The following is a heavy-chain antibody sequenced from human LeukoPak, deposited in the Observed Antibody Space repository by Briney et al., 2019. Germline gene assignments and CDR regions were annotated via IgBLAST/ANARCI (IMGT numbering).Heavy chain of an antibody. CDR1: GGSISSGGYS. J-gene: IGHJ4*02. CDR2: IYHSGST. Sequence: PSETLSLTCAVSGGSISSGGYSWSWIRQPPGKGLEWIGYIYHSGSTYYNPSLKSRVTISVDTSKNQFSLKLSSVTAADTAVYYCAGLGGRGTRLPFDYWGQGTLVTVSS. V-gene: IGHV4-30-2*01. CDR3: AGLGGRGTRLPFDY. D-gene: IGHD2-15*01.